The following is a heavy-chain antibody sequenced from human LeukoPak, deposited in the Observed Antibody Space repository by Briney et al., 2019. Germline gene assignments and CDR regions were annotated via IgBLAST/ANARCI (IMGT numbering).Heavy chain of an antibody. J-gene: IGHJ6*02. CDR1: GFTFSSYA. Sequence: GGSLRLYCAASGFTFSSYAMSWVRQAPGKGLEWVANINRDGSERYYVDSVKGRFTISRDDAKSSLYLQMNSLRAEDTAVYYCARRNAMDVWGQGTTVIVFS. CDR2: INRDGSER. V-gene: IGHV3-7*03. CDR3: ARRNAMDV.